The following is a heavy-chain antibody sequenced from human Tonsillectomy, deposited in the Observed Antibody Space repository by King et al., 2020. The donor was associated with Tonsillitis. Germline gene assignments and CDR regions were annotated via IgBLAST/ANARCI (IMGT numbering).Heavy chain of an antibody. V-gene: IGHV3-30*03. J-gene: IGHJ4*01. CDR2: ISYDGSDK. D-gene: IGHD2-2*01. Sequence: WVRQAPGKGLEWLAVISYDGSDKLYADSVKGRFTISRDDSKNTLYMQMNSLSAEDTVIYYCARVSVPDASPTDFWG. CDR3: ARVSVPDASPTDF.